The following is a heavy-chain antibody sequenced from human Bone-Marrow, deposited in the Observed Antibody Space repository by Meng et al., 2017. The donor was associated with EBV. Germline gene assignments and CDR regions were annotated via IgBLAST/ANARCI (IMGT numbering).Heavy chain of an antibody. Sequence: VEFRGAGPGCVNPSGTLFLPFAVPGGTIIISNWWCWVRQPPGKGLEWIGEIYHSGGTNYNPSLKSRVTISVDKSKNQFSLKLSSVTAADTAVYYCLLQVQDDDYWGQGTLVTVSS. CDR1: GGTIIISNW. CDR3: LLQVQDDDY. V-gene: IGHV4-4*02. J-gene: IGHJ4*02. D-gene: IGHD1-1*01. CDR2: IYHSGGT.